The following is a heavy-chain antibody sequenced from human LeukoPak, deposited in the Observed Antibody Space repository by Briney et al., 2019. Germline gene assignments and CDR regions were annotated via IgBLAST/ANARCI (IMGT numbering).Heavy chain of an antibody. D-gene: IGHD2-2*01. Sequence: SETLSLTCAVYGGSFSGYYWSWIRQTPGKGLEWIGEINHSGSTNYNPSLKSRVTISVDTSKNQFSLKLSSVTAADTAVYYCASIVVVPAAIGWFDPWGQGTLVTVSS. CDR1: GGSFSGYY. V-gene: IGHV4-34*01. CDR3: ASIVVVPAAIGWFDP. CDR2: INHSGST. J-gene: IGHJ5*02.